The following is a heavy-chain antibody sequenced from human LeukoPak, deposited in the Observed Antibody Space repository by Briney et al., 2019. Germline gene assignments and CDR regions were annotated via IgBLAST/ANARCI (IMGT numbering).Heavy chain of an antibody. CDR2: ISYDGSNK. V-gene: IGHV3-30-3*01. Sequence: PGRSLRLSCAASGFTFSSYAMHWVRQAPGKGLEWVAVISYDGSNKYYADSVKGRFTISRDNSKNTLYLQMNSLRAEDTAVYCCASEVIVGATYYFDYWGQGTLVTVSS. J-gene: IGHJ4*02. D-gene: IGHD1-26*01. CDR3: ASEVIVGATYYFDY. CDR1: GFTFSSYA.